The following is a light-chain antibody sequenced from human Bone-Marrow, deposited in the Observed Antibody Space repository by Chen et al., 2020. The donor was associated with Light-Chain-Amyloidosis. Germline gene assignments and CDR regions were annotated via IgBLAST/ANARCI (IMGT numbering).Light chain of an antibody. V-gene: IGKV3-20*01. CDR3: QQYGTSPLT. CDR2: GSS. CDR1: QTISSNY. J-gene: IGKJ4*01. Sequence: IVLKQAPGTLSLSPGEGANLSCRARQTISSNYLTWYQQKFGQAPRLLIYGSSSRATGIPDRFTGSGSGTDFTLTINRLEPEDFAMYYCQQYGTSPLTFGGGTKVEIK.